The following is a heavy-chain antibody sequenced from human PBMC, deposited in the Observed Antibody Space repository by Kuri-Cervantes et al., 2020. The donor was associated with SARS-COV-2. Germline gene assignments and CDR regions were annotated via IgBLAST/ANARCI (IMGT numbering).Heavy chain of an antibody. Sequence: SETLSLTCTVSGGSISSGGYYWSWIRQHPGKGLEWIGYIYYSGSTYYNPSLKSLVTISVDTSKNQFSLKLSSVTAADTAVYYCARASITIFGVVIGWFDPWGQGTLVTVSS. J-gene: IGHJ5*02. CDR2: IYYSGST. D-gene: IGHD3-3*01. CDR1: GGSISSGGYY. CDR3: ARASITIFGVVIGWFDP. V-gene: IGHV4-31*01.